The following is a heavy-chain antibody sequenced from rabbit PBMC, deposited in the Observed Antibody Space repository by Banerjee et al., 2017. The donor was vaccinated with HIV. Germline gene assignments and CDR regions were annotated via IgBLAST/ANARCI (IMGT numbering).Heavy chain of an antibody. CDR2: INYDGGT. Sequence: QSLEESGGGLVKPEGSLTLTCKASGFDLSRYYYMCWVRQAPGKGLQYIGYINYDGGTAYASWAKGRFTISRTSSTTVTLQMTSLTAADTATYFCTRAGSVYYTGAFDPWGPGTLVTVS. V-gene: IGHV1S40*01. CDR3: TRAGSVYYTGAFDP. D-gene: IGHD8-1*01. CDR1: GFDLSRYYY. J-gene: IGHJ2*01.